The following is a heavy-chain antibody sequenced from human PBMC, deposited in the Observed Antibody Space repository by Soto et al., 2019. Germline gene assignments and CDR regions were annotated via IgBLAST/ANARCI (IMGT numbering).Heavy chain of an antibody. CDR1: GFTFSSYG. V-gene: IGHV3-33*01. Sequence: GGSLRLSCAASGFTFSSYGMHWVRQAPGKGLEWVAVIWYDGSNKYYADSVKGRFTISRDNSKNTLYLQMNSLRAEDTAVYYCARDLWFGEKDYYYGMDVWGQGTTVTVS. CDR3: ARDLWFGEKDYYYGMDV. D-gene: IGHD3-10*01. J-gene: IGHJ6*02. CDR2: IWYDGSNK.